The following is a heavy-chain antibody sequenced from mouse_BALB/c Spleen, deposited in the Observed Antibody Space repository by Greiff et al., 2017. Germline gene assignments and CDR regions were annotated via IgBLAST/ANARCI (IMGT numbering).Heavy chain of an antibody. Sequence: EVKLMESGGGLVKPGGSLKLSCAASGFTFSSYTMSWVRQTPEKRLEWVATISSGGSYTYYPDSVKGRFTISRDNAKNTLYLQMSSLKSEDTAMYYCTRERGDYYGSSYTAMDYWGQGTSVTVSS. D-gene: IGHD1-1*01. CDR3: TRERGDYYGSSYTAMDY. CDR2: ISSGGSYT. V-gene: IGHV5-6-4*01. CDR1: GFTFSSYT. J-gene: IGHJ4*01.